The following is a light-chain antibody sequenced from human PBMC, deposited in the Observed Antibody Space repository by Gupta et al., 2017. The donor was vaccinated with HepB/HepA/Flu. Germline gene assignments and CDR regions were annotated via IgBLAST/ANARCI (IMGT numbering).Light chain of an antibody. J-gene: IGKJ2*01. CDR1: QGIRDD. V-gene: IGKV1-6*01. CDR2: AAS. Sequence: AIQMTQSPSSLSASVGDRVIITCRASQGIRDDLAWYQQKPGKPPKLLIYAASTLESGVPSRFRGSGSGTEFTLTISSLQPEDFATYYFLQSYNCPTF. CDR3: LQSYNCPT.